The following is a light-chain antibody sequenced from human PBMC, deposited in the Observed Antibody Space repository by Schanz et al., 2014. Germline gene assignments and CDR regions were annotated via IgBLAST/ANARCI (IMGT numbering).Light chain of an antibody. CDR2: DVT. CDR3: NSYAGSNNVI. CDR1: SSDIGRYNY. J-gene: IGLJ2*01. Sequence: QSALTQPPSASGSPGQSVTISCTGTSSDIGRYNYVSWYQHHPGKAPKLLIYDVTKRPSGVPDRFSGSKSDNTASLTVSGLQAEDEADYYCNSYAGSNNVIFGGGTKVTVL. V-gene: IGLV2-8*01.